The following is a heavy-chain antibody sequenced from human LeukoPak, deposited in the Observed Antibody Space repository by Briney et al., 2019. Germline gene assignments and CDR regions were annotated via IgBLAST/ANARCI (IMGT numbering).Heavy chain of an antibody. J-gene: IGHJ6*03. Sequence: GGSLRLSCAASGFTFSSYAMSWVRQAPGKGLEWVSAISGSGGSTYYADSVKGRFTISRDNSKNTLYLQMNSLRAEDTAVYYCAKAHDFWSDRTGVYYYYMDVWRKGTTVTVSS. CDR1: GFTFSSYA. CDR3: AKAHDFWSDRTGVYYYYMDV. D-gene: IGHD3-3*01. CDR2: ISGSGGST. V-gene: IGHV3-23*01.